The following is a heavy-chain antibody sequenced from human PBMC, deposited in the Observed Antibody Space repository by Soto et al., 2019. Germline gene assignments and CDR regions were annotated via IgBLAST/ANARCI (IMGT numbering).Heavy chain of an antibody. D-gene: IGHD5-12*01. CDR1: VGSIINCNDS. CDR2: IFHSGST. CDR3: ASRLVESATRYFDN. J-gene: IGHJ4*02. V-gene: IGHV4-30-2*01. Sequence: PSETMCLTCTVSVGSIINCNDSWACIRQPPVKGMEWIVYIFHSGSTYYNPSLRSRVTISVDRSKNQFSLNMRSVTAADTAVYYCASRLVESATRYFDNWGQGSL.